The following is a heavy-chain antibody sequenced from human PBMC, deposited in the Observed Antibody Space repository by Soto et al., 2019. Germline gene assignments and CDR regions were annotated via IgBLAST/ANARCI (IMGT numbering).Heavy chain of an antibody. V-gene: IGHV1-3*01. CDR3: VRTGYSGDGRLTTDAFDI. Sequence: ASVKVSCKASGYTFTSYAMHWVRQAPGQRLEWMGWINAGNGNTKYSQKFQGRVTITRDTSASTAYMELSSLRSEDTAVYYCVRTGYSGDGRLTTDAFDIWGQGTMVTVSS. D-gene: IGHD5-12*01. CDR2: INAGNGNT. J-gene: IGHJ3*02. CDR1: GYTFTSYA.